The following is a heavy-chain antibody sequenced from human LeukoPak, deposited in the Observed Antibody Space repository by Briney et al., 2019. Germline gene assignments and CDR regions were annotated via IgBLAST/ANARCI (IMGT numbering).Heavy chain of an antibody. CDR1: GYTFSGYY. Sequence: GASVKVSCMASGYTFSGYYLHWVRQAPGQGLEWMGWINPNSGGTNSAQKFQGRVTMTRDTSIITAYMELSRLRSDDTAVYFCARGYYDSSDYEYFQHWGQGTLVTVSS. J-gene: IGHJ1*01. CDR3: ARGYYDSSDYEYFQH. D-gene: IGHD3-22*01. V-gene: IGHV1-2*02. CDR2: INPNSGGT.